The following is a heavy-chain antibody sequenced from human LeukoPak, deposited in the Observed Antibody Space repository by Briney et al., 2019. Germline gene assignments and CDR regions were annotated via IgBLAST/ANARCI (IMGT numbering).Heavy chain of an antibody. CDR3: ARPRHGYSSSWFDY. Sequence: PSETLSLTCTVSGGSISSSSYYWGWIRQPPGKGLEWIGSIYYSGSTYYNPSLKSRVTISVDTSKNQFSLKLSSVTAADTAVYYCARPRHGYSSSWFDYWGQGTLVTVSS. J-gene: IGHJ4*02. CDR2: IYYSGST. V-gene: IGHV4-39*01. CDR1: GGSISSSSYY. D-gene: IGHD6-13*01.